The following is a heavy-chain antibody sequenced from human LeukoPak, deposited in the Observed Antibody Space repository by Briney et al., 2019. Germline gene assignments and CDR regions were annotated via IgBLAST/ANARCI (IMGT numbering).Heavy chain of an antibody. CDR1: GGSISSDDYY. J-gene: IGHJ4*02. CDR3: ARVSLAAADYFSDY. V-gene: IGHV4-30-4*01. Sequence: SQTLSLTCTVSGGSISSDDYYWSWIRQPPGKGLECIGYIYYRGSTYYNPSLKNRITISVDTSKNQFSLNLSSVTAADTAVYYCARVSLAAADYFSDYWGQGTLVTVSS. CDR2: IYYRGST. D-gene: IGHD6-13*01.